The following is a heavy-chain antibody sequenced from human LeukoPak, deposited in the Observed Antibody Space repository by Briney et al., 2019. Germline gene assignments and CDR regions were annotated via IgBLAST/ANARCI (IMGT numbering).Heavy chain of an antibody. CDR1: GGSISSYY. CDR2: IYYSGST. V-gene: IGHV4-59*12. Sequence: SETLSLTCTVSGGSISSYYWSWIRQPPGKGLEWIGYIYYSGSTNYNPSLKSRVTISVDTSKNQFSLKLSSVTAADTAVYYCARGPRGDDYDSSGYYYLHFDYWGQGTLVTVSS. D-gene: IGHD3-22*01. J-gene: IGHJ4*02. CDR3: ARGPRGDDYDSSGYYYLHFDY.